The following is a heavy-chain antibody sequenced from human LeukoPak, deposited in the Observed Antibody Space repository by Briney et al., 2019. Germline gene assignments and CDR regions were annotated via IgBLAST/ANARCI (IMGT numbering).Heavy chain of an antibody. CDR2: LSPNSGDT. J-gene: IGHJ4*02. Sequence: GASVKVSCKASGYTFTAYYMHWVRQAPGQELEWMGWLSPNSGDTKFAQKFQGRVTMTRDTSISTAYMELSRLRSDDTAVYYCARATDISSWYLAYWGQGTLVTVSS. CDR1: GYTFTAYY. V-gene: IGHV1-2*02. CDR3: ARATDISSWYLAY. D-gene: IGHD6-13*01.